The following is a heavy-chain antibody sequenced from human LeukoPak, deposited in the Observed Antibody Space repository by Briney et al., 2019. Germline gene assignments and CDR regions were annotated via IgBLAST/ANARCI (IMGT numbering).Heavy chain of an antibody. CDR3: ARAPKVGEYYFDY. D-gene: IGHD3-16*01. V-gene: IGHV4-59*01. CDR2: IYYSGST. J-gene: IGHJ4*02. Sequence: SETLSLTCTVSGGSISSYYWSWIRQPPGKGLEWIGYIYYSGSTNYNPSLKSRVTISVDTSKNQFSLKLSSVTAADTAVYYCARAPKVGEYYFDYWGQGTLVTVSS. CDR1: GGSISSYY.